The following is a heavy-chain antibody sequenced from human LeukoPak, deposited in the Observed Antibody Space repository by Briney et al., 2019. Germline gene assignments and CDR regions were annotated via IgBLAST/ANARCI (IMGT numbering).Heavy chain of an antibody. CDR3: ARDSSSWDYYYGMDV. J-gene: IGHJ6*02. CDR1: GYTFTGYY. Sequence: ASVKVSCKASGYTFTGYYMHWVRQAPGQGLEWMGWINPNSGGTNYAQKFQGRVTMTRDTSISTAYMELSRLRSEDTAVYYCARDSSSWDYYYGMDVWGQGTTVTVSS. CDR2: INPNSGGT. D-gene: IGHD6-13*01. V-gene: IGHV1-2*02.